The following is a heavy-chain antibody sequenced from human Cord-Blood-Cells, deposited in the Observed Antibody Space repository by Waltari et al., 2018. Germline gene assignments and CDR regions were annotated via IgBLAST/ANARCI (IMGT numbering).Heavy chain of an antibody. J-gene: IGHJ3*02. CDR1: GGSISSYY. CDR2: IYTSGST. Sequence: QVQLQESGPGLVKPSETLSLPCTVSGGSISSYYWRWIRQPAGKGLEWIGRIYTSGSTNYNPSLNSRVTMSVDTSKNQFSLKLSSVTAADTAVYYCARAPRGYSGYAFDIWGQGTMVTVSS. CDR3: ARAPRGYSGYAFDI. D-gene: IGHD5-12*01. V-gene: IGHV4-4*07.